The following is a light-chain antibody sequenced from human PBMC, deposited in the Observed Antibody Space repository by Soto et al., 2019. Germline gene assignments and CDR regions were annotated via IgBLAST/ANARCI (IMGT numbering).Light chain of an antibody. CDR2: EVT. V-gene: IGLV2-8*01. CDR3: TSYVGSNILV. J-gene: IGLJ2*01. Sequence: QSALTQPPSASGSPGQSVTISCTGTSSDVGGYNYVSWYQQHPGKAPKLMIYEVTQRPSGVPDRFSGSKSGNTASLTVSGLQTEDEADYYCTSYVGSNILVFGEGTQLTVL. CDR1: SSDVGGYNY.